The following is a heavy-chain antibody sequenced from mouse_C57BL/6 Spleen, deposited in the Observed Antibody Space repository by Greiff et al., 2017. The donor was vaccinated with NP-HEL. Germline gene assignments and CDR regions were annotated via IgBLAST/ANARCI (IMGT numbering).Heavy chain of an antibody. CDR1: GFNIKNTY. CDR2: IDPANGNP. V-gene: IGHV14-3*01. Sequence: VQLQQSVAELVRPGASVKLSCTASGFNIKNTYMHWVKQRPEQGLEWIGRIDPANGNPKYAPKFQGKATITADPSSNTAYLQLSSLTSEDTAIYYCARGDYDGSSHWYFDVWGTGTTVTVSS. CDR3: ARGDYDGSSHWYFDV. D-gene: IGHD1-1*01. J-gene: IGHJ1*03.